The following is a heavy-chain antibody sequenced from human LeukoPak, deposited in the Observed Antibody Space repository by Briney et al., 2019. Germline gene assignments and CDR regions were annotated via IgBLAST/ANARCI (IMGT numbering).Heavy chain of an antibody. D-gene: IGHD1-14*01. CDR2: IGAGGTFT. J-gene: IGHJ4*02. Sequence: GGSLRLSCTASGFTFSSYAMNWVRQAPGKGLEWVSGIGAGGTFTYYADSVKGRFTISRDNSKNTLYLQMNSLRPEDTAVYYCARTSQTFDYWGQGTLVTVSS. CDR1: GFTFSSYA. V-gene: IGHV3-23*01. CDR3: ARTSQTFDY.